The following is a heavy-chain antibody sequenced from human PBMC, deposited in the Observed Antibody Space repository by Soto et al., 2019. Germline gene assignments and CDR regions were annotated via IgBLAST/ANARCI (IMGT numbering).Heavy chain of an antibody. CDR2: IIPIFGTA. CDR3: ARDYDYGDYARFDY. CDR1: GGTFSSYA. V-gene: IGHV1-69*13. Sequence: SVKVSCKASGGTFSSYAISWVRQAPGQGLEWMGGIIPIFGTANYAQKFQGRVTITADESTSTAYMELSSLRSEDTAVYYCARDYDYGDYARFDYWGQGTLVTVSS. D-gene: IGHD4-17*01. J-gene: IGHJ4*02.